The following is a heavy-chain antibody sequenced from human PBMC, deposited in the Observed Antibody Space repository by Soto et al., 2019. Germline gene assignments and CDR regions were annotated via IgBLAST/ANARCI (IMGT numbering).Heavy chain of an antibody. CDR3: ERGGFIGTPTDH. V-gene: IGHV5-51*01. J-gene: IGHJ4*02. D-gene: IGHD1-7*01. CDR1: GYNFGGYW. Sequence: GESLKISCKGTGYNFGGYWIGWVRQLPGKGLEWMGIIHPGASDTRYSPSFQGQVTIAADESTSTTYLQWRSLKASDSATYSCERGGFIGTPTDHWGQGAQVTVSS. CDR2: IHPGASDT.